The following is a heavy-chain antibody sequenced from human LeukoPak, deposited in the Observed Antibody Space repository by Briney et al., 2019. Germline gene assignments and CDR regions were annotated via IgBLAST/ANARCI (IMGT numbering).Heavy chain of an antibody. D-gene: IGHD5-12*01. J-gene: IGHJ4*02. CDR2: ISGSGGST. CDR3: AKAYEYSGCDPSHFDY. V-gene: IGHV3-23*01. CDR1: GFTFSSYA. Sequence: GGSLRLSCAASGFTFSSYAMSWVRQAPGKGLEWVLAISGSGGSTYYADSVKGRFTISRDNSKNTLYLQMNSLRAEDTAVYYCAKAYEYSGCDPSHFDYWGQGTLVTVSS.